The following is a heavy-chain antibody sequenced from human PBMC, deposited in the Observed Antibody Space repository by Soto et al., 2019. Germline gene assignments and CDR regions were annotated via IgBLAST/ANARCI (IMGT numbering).Heavy chain of an antibody. CDR1: GYTSTDYG. D-gene: IGHD3-16*01. Sequence: QVQLVQSGSEVKKPGASVKVSCKTSGYTSTDYGISWVRQAPGQGLEWVGWISAYNRNTKYTQKLQGRVTMTTDTFTSTAYMELRSLRSEDTAVYYCAKDHTYYDTPGTTDYWGQGTLVIVSS. J-gene: IGHJ4*02. V-gene: IGHV1-18*01. CDR3: AKDHTYYDTPGTTDY. CDR2: ISAYNRNT.